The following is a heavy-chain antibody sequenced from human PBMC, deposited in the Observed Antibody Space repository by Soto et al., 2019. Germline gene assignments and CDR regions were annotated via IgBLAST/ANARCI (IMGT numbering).Heavy chain of an antibody. CDR3: AIVGATRGYYYGMVF. D-gene: IGHD1-26*01. J-gene: IGHJ6*02. CDR2: INPNSGGT. CDR1: GYTFTGYY. V-gene: IGHV1-2*04. Sequence: ASVKVSCKASGYTFTGYYMHWVRQAPGQGLEWMGWINPNSGGTNYAQKFQGWVTMTRDTSISTAYMELSRLRSDDTAVYYCAIVGATRGYYYGMVFWGQGTTVTVSS.